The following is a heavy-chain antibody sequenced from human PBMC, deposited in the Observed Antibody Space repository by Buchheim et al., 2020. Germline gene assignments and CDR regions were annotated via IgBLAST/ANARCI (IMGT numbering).Heavy chain of an antibody. CDR1: GGSFSGYY. CDR2: INHSGST. Sequence: QVQLQQWGAGLLKPSETLSLTCAVYGGSFSGYYWSWIRQPPGKGLEWIGEINHSGSTNYNPSLKSRATIPVDTSKNRCSLKLSSVTAADTAVYYCARCLRRWAGMDVWGQGTT. D-gene: IGHD5-24*01. V-gene: IGHV4-34*01. J-gene: IGHJ6*02. CDR3: ARCLRRWAGMDV.